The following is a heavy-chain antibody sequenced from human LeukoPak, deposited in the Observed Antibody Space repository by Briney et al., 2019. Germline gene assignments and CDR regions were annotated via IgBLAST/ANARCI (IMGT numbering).Heavy chain of an antibody. V-gene: IGHV1-2*02. CDR3: ARDPSNSGYDYLYYFDY. D-gene: IGHD5-12*01. J-gene: IGHJ4*02. CDR2: INPGNGGT. CDR1: GYTFTGYY. Sequence: GASVNVSCKASGYTFTGYYMHWVRQAPGQGLEWMGWINPGNGGTNYAQKFQGRVTMTRDMSISTAYMELSRLRSDDTAVYYCARDPSNSGYDYLYYFDYWGQGTLVTVSS.